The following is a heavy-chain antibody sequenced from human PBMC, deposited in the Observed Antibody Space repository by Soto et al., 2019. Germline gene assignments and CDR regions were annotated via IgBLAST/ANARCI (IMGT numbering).Heavy chain of an antibody. D-gene: IGHD2-15*01. CDR2: INAGNGNT. Sequence: GASVKVSCKASGYTFTSYAMHWVRQAPGQRLEWMGWINAGNGNTKYSQKFQGRVTITRDTSTSTAYMELRSLRSDDTAVYYCARDLEVVAATPDYWGQGTLVTVSS. V-gene: IGHV1-3*01. J-gene: IGHJ4*02. CDR3: ARDLEVVAATPDY. CDR1: GYTFTSYA.